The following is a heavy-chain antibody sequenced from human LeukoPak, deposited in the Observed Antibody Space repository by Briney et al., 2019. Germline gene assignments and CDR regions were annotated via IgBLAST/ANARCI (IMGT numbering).Heavy chain of an antibody. CDR2: ISFDGSVK. V-gene: IGHV3-30-3*01. CDR1: GFTFSTYS. J-gene: IGHJ4*02. CDR3: ARDIIGYCSGGSCPDDSFDY. D-gene: IGHD2-15*01. Sequence: GGSLRLSCATSGFTFSTYSMHWVRQAPGKGLEWLAVISFDGSVKYYADSVKGRFTISRDNSKNTLYLQMNSLRAEDTAVYYCARDIIGYCSGGSCPDDSFDYWGQGTLVTVSS.